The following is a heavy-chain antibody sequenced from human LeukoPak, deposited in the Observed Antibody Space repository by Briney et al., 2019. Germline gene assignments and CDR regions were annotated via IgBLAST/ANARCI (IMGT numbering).Heavy chain of an antibody. CDR3: ARVRGVTTTDY. CDR1: GGSFSGYY. V-gene: IGHV4-34*01. D-gene: IGHD3-10*01. Sequence: SETLSLTCAVYGGSFSGYYWSWIRQPPGKGLEWIGEINHSGNTNYNPSLKSRVTISVDTSKNQFSLKLSSVTAADAAVYYCARVRGVTTTDYWGQGTLSPSPQ. CDR2: INHSGNT. J-gene: IGHJ4*02.